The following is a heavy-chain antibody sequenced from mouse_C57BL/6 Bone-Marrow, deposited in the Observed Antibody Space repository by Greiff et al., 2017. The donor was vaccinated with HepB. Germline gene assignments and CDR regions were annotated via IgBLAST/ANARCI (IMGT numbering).Heavy chain of an antibody. CDR3: ARDGSSYAMDY. D-gene: IGHD2-3*01. J-gene: IGHJ4*01. V-gene: IGHV1-42*01. CDR2: INPSTGGT. CDR1: GYSFTGYY. Sequence: EVKLMESGPELVKPGASVKISCKASGYSFTGYYMNWVKQSPEKSLEWIGEINPSTGGTTYNQKFKAKATLTVDKSSSTAYMQLKSLTSEDSAVYYCARDGSSYAMDYWGQGTSVTVSS.